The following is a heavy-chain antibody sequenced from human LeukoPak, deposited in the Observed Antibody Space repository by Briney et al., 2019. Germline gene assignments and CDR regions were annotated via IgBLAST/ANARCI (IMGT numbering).Heavy chain of an antibody. V-gene: IGHV3-23*01. CDR2: ISGSGGST. CDR3: AKDRKIFYGDLFDY. J-gene: IGHJ4*02. CDR1: GFIVNNKY. Sequence: GGSLRLSCAASGFIVNNKYMTWVRQAPGKGLEGVSAISGSGGSTYYADSVKGRFTISRDNSKNTLYLQMNSLRAEDTAVYYCAKDRKIFYGDLFDYWGQGTLVTVSS. D-gene: IGHD4-17*01.